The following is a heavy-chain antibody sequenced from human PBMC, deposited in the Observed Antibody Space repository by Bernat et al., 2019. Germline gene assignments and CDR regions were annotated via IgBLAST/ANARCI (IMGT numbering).Heavy chain of an antibody. CDR2: ISYDGSNK. D-gene: IGHD4-17*01. CDR1: GFTFSSYA. CDR3: ARRASGWHDYGDYFDY. Sequence: QVQLVESGGGVVQPGRSLRLSCAASGFTFSSYAMHWVRQAPDKGLEWVAVISYDGSNKYYADSVKGRFTISRDNSKNTLYLQMNSLRAEDTAVYYCARRASGWHDYGDYFDYWGQGTLVTVSS. V-gene: IGHV3-30-3*01. J-gene: IGHJ4*02.